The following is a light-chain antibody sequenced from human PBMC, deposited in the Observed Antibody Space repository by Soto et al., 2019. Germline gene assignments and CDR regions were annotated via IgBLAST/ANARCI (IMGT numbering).Light chain of an antibody. J-gene: IGKJ4*01. V-gene: IGKV3-15*01. CDR3: QQYNNWPRAT. CDR1: QSFNSIY. Sequence: EIVLTQSPGTLSLSPGERATLSCRASQSFNSIYLAWYQQKPGQAPRLLMFRTSSRATGFPARFSGSGSGTEFNLTISSLQSEDFGVYYCQQYNNWPRATFGGGTKVDIK. CDR2: RTS.